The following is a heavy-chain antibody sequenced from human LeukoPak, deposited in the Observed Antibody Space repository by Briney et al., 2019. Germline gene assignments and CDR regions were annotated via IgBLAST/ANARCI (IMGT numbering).Heavy chain of an antibody. CDR1: GGTFNSYA. D-gene: IGHD5-18*01. J-gene: IGHJ4*02. V-gene: IGHV1-69*05. CDR2: IIPIFGTA. Sequence: SVKVSCKASGGTFNSYAISWVRQAPGQGLEWMGRIIPIFGTANYAQKFQGRVTITTDESTSTAYMELSSLRSEDTAVYYCARERLSRVAMVSFDYWGQGTLVTVSS. CDR3: ARERLSRVAMVSFDY.